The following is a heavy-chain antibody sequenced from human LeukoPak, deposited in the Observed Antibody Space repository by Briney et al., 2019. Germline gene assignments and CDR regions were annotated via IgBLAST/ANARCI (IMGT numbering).Heavy chain of an antibody. D-gene: IGHD6-19*01. J-gene: IGHJ3*02. Sequence: SETLSLTCTVSGGSISSYYWSWIRQPPGKGLEWIGYIFYSGGTNYNPSLKSRVTISVDTSKNQFSLKLSSVTAADTAVYYCARETGRGGWYELDAFDIWGQGTMVTVSS. CDR1: GGSISSYY. CDR3: ARETGRGGWYELDAFDI. V-gene: IGHV4-59*12. CDR2: IFYSGGT.